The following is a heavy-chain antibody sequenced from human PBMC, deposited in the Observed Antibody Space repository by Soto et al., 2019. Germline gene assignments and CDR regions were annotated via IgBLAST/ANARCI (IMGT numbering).Heavy chain of an antibody. J-gene: IGHJ6*03. V-gene: IGHV1-58*02. CDR1: GFTFTSSA. CDR3: AADSGQGTGYYPIGRSYYYYMDV. D-gene: IGHD3-9*01. Sequence: GASVKVSCKASGFTFTSSAMQWVRQARGQRLEWIGWIVVGSGNTNYAQKFQERVTITRDMSTSTAYIELSSLRSEDTAVYYCAADSGQGTGYYPIGRSYYYYMDVWGKGTTVTVSS. CDR2: IVVGSGNT.